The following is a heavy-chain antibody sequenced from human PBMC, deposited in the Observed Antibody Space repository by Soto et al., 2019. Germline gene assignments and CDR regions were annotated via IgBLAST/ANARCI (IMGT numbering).Heavy chain of an antibody. Sequence: GESLKISCKCSGYSFTNYWIGWVRQMPGKGLKWMGIIYPGDSDTTYSPSFEGQVTISADKSISTAHLQWSSLKASDTAMYYCARRAQYRFGHYDAFDVWGKGTMVTVSS. V-gene: IGHV5-51*01. J-gene: IGHJ3*01. D-gene: IGHD5-18*01. CDR2: IYPGDSDT. CDR1: GYSFTNYW. CDR3: ARRAQYRFGHYDAFDV.